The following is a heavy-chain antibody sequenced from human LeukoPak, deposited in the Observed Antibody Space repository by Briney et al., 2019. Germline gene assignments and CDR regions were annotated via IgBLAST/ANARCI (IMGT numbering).Heavy chain of an antibody. Sequence: GASVKVSCKASGYTFTSYGISWVRQAPGQGLEWMGWISAYNGNTNYAQKLQGRVTMTTDTSTSTAYMELRSLRSDDTAVYYCAGSGHGILTGYYFAWGQGTLVTVSS. CDR2: ISAYNGNT. CDR3: AGSGHGILTGYYFA. V-gene: IGHV1-18*04. CDR1: GYTFTSYG. J-gene: IGHJ4*02. D-gene: IGHD3-9*01.